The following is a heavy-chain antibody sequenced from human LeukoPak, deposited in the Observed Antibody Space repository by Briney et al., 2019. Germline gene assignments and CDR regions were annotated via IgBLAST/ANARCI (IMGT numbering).Heavy chain of an antibody. CDR1: GFTFSSYS. CDR2: ITGSSNTI. J-gene: IGHJ4*02. CDR3: ARDRSGYWVDY. V-gene: IGHV3-48*01. Sequence: GPLRLSCAASGFTFSSYSLSWVRQAPGKGLDWISFITGSSNTIYYADSVKGRLTISRDNAKNSLYLQMNSLRAEDTAVYYCARDRSGYWVDYWGQGTLVAVSS. D-gene: IGHD3-3*01.